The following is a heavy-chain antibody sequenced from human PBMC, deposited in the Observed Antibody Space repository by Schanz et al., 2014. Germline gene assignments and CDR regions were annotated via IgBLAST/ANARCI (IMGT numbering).Heavy chain of an antibody. J-gene: IGHJ4*02. CDR1: GGTFSTYP. Sequence: QVQLVQSGAEVKKPGSSMKVSCKASGGTFSTYPINWLRQASGQGLEWMGRIIPIHGIANYAQKFQGRVTITADRSTSTAYMELSSLRSEDTAVYYCARGYGDSPTDFWGQGTLVTVSS. CDR3: ARGYGDSPTDF. V-gene: IGHV1-69*02. D-gene: IGHD4-17*01. CDR2: IIPIHGIA.